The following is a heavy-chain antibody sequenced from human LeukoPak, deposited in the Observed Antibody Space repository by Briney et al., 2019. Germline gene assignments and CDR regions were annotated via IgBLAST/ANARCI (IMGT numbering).Heavy chain of an antibody. D-gene: IGHD3-22*01. J-gene: IGHJ4*02. CDR1: GFTFNDYG. CDR3: SRETYYYDSGGYYQSDY. Sequence: GGSLRLSCTASGFTFNDYGLSWFRQAPGKGLEWIGFIRSTAFGGTTEYAASVKGRLTISRDDSKSIAYLQMNGLKTEDTAVYYCSRETYYYDSGGYYQSDYWGQGTLVTVSS. V-gene: IGHV3-49*03. CDR2: IRSTAFGGTT.